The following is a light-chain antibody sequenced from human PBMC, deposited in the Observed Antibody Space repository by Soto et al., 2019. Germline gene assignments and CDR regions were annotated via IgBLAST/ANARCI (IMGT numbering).Light chain of an antibody. CDR2: DAS. Sequence: DIQMTQSPPSLSASVGDRLTITCRASQGISTYLNWYRQKPGKAPELLIYDASSLESGVPSRFSGSGSGTEFTLTISSLQPDDFATYYCQQYNIYPRTFGQGTKVDI. CDR3: QQYNIYPRT. CDR1: QGISTY. J-gene: IGKJ1*01. V-gene: IGKV1-5*01.